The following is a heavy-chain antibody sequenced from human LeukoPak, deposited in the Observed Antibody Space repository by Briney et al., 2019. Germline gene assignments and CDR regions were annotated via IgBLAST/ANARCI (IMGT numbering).Heavy chain of an antibody. D-gene: IGHD3-16*01. V-gene: IGHV3-7*01. CDR2: IKKDGSEK. CDR1: GFTFSNYW. J-gene: IGHJ6*02. Sequence: GGSLRLSCAASGFTFSNYWMSWVRQPPGKGLEWVANIKKDGSEKYYVDSVKGRFTISRDNAKNSLYLQMNSLGAEDTAVYYCARDDSRAYYYGMDVWGQGTTVTVSS. CDR3: ARDDSRAYYYGMDV.